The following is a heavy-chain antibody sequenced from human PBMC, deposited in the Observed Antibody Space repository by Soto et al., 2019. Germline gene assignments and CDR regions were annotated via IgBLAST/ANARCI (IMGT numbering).Heavy chain of an antibody. V-gene: IGHV3-74*01. CDR3: GRVAEVTRGIEY. Sequence: EVQLVESGGGLVQPGGSLRLSCIASGFTFSDSWMHWVRQVPGKGLVWVARVNEWGTDSSYADFVKGRFTVSRDNAKNTAYLQMDSLSAEDTAVYYCGRVAEVTRGIEYWGQGTLVTVSS. CDR1: GFTFSDSW. CDR2: VNEWGTDS. J-gene: IGHJ4*02.